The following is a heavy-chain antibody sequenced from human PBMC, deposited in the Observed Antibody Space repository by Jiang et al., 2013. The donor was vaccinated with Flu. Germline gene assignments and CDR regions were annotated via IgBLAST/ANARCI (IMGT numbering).Heavy chain of an antibody. J-gene: IGHJ2*01. Sequence: WVRQAPGQGLEWMGWISAYNGNTNYAQKLQGRVTMTTDTSTSTAYMELRSLRSDDTAVYYCARPAGYQLSRLDLWGRGTLVTVSS. D-gene: IGHD2-2*01. CDR3: ARPAGYQLSRLDL. V-gene: IGHV1-18*01. CDR2: ISAYNGNT.